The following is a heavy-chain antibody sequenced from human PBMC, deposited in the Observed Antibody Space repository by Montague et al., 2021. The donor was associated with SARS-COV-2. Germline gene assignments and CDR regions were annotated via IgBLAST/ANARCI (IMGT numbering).Heavy chain of an antibody. CDR2: IDWDDDK. D-gene: IGHD3-9*01. V-gene: IGHV2-70*11. CDR3: ARRTYDILTGYDYGMDV. J-gene: IGHJ6*02. Sequence: PALVKPTQTLTLTCTFFGFSLSTSGMCVSWIRQPPGKALEWLARIDWDDDKYYSTSLKTRLTISKDTSKNQVVLTMTNMDPVDTATYYCARRTYDILTGYDYGMDVWGQGTTVTVSS. CDR1: GFSLSTSGMC.